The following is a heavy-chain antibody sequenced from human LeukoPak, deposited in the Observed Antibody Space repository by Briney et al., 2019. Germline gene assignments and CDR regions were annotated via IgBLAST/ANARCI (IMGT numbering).Heavy chain of an antibody. CDR1: GYTFTSYG. J-gene: IGHJ6*02. CDR2: ISAYNGNT. D-gene: IGHD3-10*01. CDR3: ARVQNYYGTGYYYYYGMDV. V-gene: IGHV1-18*01. Sequence: ASVKVSCKASGYTFTSYGISWVRQAPGQGLEWMGWISAYNGNTNYAQKLQGRVTMTTDTSTSTAYMELRSLRSDDTAVYYCARVQNYYGTGYYYYYGMDVWGQGTTVTVSS.